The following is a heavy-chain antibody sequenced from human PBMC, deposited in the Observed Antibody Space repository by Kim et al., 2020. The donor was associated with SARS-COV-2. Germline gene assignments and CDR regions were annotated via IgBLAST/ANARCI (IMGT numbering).Heavy chain of an antibody. J-gene: IGHJ5*02. CDR2: ISAYNGNT. V-gene: IGHV1-18*01. CDR1: GYTFTSYG. CDR3: ARVPLDTAMGVLRDNWFDP. D-gene: IGHD5-18*01. Sequence: ASVKVSCKASGYTFTSYGISWVRQAPGQGLEWMGWISAYNGNTNYAQKLQGRVTMTTDTSTSTAYMELRSLRSDDTAVYYCARVPLDTAMGVLRDNWFDPWGQGTLVTVSS.